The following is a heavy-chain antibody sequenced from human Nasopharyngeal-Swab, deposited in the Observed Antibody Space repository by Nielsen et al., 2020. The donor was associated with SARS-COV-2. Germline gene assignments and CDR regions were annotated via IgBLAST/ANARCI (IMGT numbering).Heavy chain of an antibody. V-gene: IGHV3-9*01. CDR1: GFTFDDYA. CDR2: ISWNSGSI. CDR3: ARLDSSGYYPTVDY. J-gene: IGHJ4*02. Sequence: LRLSCAASGFTFDDYAMHWVRQAPGKGLEWVSGISWNSGSIGYADSVKGRFTISRDNAKNSLYLQMNSLRAEDTALYYCARLDSSGYYPTVDYWGQGTLVTVSS. D-gene: IGHD3-22*01.